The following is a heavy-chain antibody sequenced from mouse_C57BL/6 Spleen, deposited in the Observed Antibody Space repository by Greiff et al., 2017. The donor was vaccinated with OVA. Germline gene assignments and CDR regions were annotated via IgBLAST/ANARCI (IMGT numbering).Heavy chain of an antibody. V-gene: IGHV1-18*01. J-gene: IGHJ1*03. Sequence: VQLQQSGPELVQPGASVKIPCKASGYTFTDYNMDWVKQSHGKSLEWIGDINPNNGGTIYNQKFKGKATLTVDKSSSTAYMELRSLTSEDTAVYYGARSLYYYGSLYWYFEVWGTGTTVTVSS. CDR2: INPNNGGT. CDR3: ARSLYYYGSLYWYFEV. CDR1: GYTFTDYN. D-gene: IGHD1-1*01.